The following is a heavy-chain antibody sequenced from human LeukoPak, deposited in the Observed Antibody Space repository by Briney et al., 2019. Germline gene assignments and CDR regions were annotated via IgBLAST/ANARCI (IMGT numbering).Heavy chain of an antibody. J-gene: IGHJ4*02. D-gene: IGHD4-23*01. V-gene: IGHV4-38-2*02. Sequence: FGTPSPTPTLSWFSPRRGYYWGWVRQPPGKGVEWIGSIYHSGSTYYNPSLKSRVTISVDTSKNQFSLKLSSVTAADTAVYYCARGLTVVDFDYWGQGTLVTVSS. CDR3: ARGLTVVDFDY. CDR1: WFSPRRGYY. CDR2: IYHSGST.